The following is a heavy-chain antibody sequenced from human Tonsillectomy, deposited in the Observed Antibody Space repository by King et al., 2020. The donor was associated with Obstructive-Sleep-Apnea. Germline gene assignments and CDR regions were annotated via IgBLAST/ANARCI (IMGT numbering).Heavy chain of an antibody. D-gene: IGHD7-27*01. Sequence: QLQESGPGLVKPSQTLSLTCTVSGGSISSGGYYWSWIRQHPGKGLGGIVYIYYSGSTYYNPSLKSRVTISVDKSKNQFSLKLSSVTAADTAVYYCAGSNWGIYYFDYWGQGTLVTVSS. CDR3: AGSNWGIYYFDY. V-gene: IGHV4-31*03. J-gene: IGHJ4*02. CDR1: GGSISSGGYY. CDR2: IYYSGST.